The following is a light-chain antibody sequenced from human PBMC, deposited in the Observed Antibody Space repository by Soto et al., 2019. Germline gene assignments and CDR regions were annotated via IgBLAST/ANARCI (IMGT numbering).Light chain of an antibody. V-gene: IGKV3-20*01. CDR3: QQYGTYSWT. Sequence: EVVLSHSPGTLSLSPGESATLSCSASQSVSSSYWVGYQQKSGQAARLLLSRASSRATGIPARFSGSGAGTEFSFTIIRLEPEDFAVYYCQQYGTYSWTFGQGTKVDIK. CDR2: RAS. CDR1: QSVSSSY. J-gene: IGKJ1*01.